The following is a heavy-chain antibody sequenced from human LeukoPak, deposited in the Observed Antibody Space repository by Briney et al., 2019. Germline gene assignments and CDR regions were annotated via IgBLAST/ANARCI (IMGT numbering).Heavy chain of an antibody. CDR3: AREVGSYSYYYYYMDV. CDR2: ISSSSSYI. J-gene: IGHJ6*03. D-gene: IGHD1-26*01. CDR1: GFTFSSYS. V-gene: IGHV3-21*01. Sequence: GSLRLSCAASGFTFSSYSMNWVRQAPGKGLEWVSSISSSSSYIYYADSVKGRFTISRDNAKNSLYLQMNSLRAEDTAVYYCAREVGSYSYYYYYMDVWGKGTTVTVSS.